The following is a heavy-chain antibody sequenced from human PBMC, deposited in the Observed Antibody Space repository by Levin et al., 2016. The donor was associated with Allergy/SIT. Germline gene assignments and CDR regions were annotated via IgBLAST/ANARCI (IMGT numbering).Heavy chain of an antibody. J-gene: IGHJ4*02. Sequence: GESLKISCAASGFTFSTYTMTWVRQAPRTGLEWVSSITSTSSYMWYADSVKGRFTISRDNAKSSLYLQMNSLRAEDTAVYYCARDLTGNFANWGQGTLVTVSS. CDR2: ITSTSSYM. CDR1: GFTFSTYT. V-gene: IGHV3-21*01. CDR3: ARDLTGNFAN. D-gene: IGHD1-7*01.